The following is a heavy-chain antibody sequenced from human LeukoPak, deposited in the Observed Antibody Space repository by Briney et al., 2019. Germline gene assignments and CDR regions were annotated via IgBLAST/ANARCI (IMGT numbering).Heavy chain of an antibody. CDR2: IYYSGST. V-gene: IGHV4-59*01. D-gene: IGHD5-18*01. J-gene: IGHJ4*02. CDR1: GGSISSYY. Sequence: PSETLSLTCTVSGGSISSYYWSWVRQPRGKGLEWIGYIYYSGSTNYNPSLKSRVTISVDTSKNQFSLKVSSVTAADTAVYYCARDRWLGYWGQGTLVTVSS. CDR3: ARDRWLGY.